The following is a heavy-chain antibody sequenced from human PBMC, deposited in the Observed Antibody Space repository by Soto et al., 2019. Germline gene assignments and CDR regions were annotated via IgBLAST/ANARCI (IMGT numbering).Heavy chain of an antibody. CDR1: GFPFSSYV. Sequence: PGGSLRLSCAASGFPFSSYVMSWVRQAPGKGLEWVSGISGGGSNTFYADYVKGRFTISRDNSKNTLLSQMNSLGAEDTAVYYCAKDSNKYSSSLRGRYFDYWGQGIGVTVSS. CDR3: AKDSNKYSSSLRGRYFDY. D-gene: IGHD4-4*01. CDR2: ISGGGSNT. V-gene: IGHV3-23*01. J-gene: IGHJ4*02.